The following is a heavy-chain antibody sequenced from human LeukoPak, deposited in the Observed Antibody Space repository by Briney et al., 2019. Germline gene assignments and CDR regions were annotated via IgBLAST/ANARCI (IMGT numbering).Heavy chain of an antibody. CDR2: ITGSAGST. CDR1: GFTFSYYS. J-gene: IGHJ4*02. Sequence: GGSLRLSCAASGFTFSYYSMSWVRQAPRKGLEWVSGITGSAGSTHYADSVKGRFTISRDNTKNTLYLQMNSLRAEDTAIYYCAKSSYYDSSGYYREYYFDYWGQGTLVTVSS. D-gene: IGHD3-22*01. CDR3: AKSSYYDSSGYYREYYFDY. V-gene: IGHV3-23*01.